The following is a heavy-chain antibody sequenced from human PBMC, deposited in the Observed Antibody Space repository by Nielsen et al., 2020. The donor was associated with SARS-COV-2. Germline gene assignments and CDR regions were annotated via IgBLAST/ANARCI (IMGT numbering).Heavy chain of an antibody. V-gene: IGHV3-74*01. CDR2: INTDGSNT. CDR3: AKISGSQRHYFDF. J-gene: IGHJ4*02. CDR1: GFTFGTSW. D-gene: IGHD1-26*01. Sequence: GESLKISCAASGFTFGTSWMSWVRQAPGKGLMVVSVINTDGSNTLYADSVKGRFTISRDNSRNTLYLQLNSLRAEDTAVFYCAKISGSQRHYFDFWGQGALVTVSS.